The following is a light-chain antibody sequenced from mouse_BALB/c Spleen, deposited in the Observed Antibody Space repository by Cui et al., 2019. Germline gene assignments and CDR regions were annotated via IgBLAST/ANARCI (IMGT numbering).Light chain of an antibody. CDR3: QHFWSTQYT. V-gene: IGKV12-41*01. J-gene: IGKJ2*01. Sequence: DIQMTQSSASLSASVGRTVTISCRARGNIHNYLPWYQQKQGKSPQLLVYNARTLADGVPSRFSGSGSVTQYPLKINSPQPEEFGSYYCQHFWSTQYTFGGGTKLEIK. CDR1: GNIHNY. CDR2: NAR.